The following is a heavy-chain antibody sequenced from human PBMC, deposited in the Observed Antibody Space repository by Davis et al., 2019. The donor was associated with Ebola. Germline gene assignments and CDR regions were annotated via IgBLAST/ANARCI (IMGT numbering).Heavy chain of an antibody. CDR3: TRGWLRGGMDV. CDR2: TYYYRSKWNN. J-gene: IGHJ6*04. Sequence: HSQTPSLTRAISGDRLSRGGWNWITQTPSRGLEWLGRTYYYRSKWNNDYAASVKSRISVNSDTSKNQFSLQVNSVTPVDTAVYYCTRGWLRGGMDVWGKGTMVTVSS. D-gene: IGHD5-12*01. CDR1: GDRLSRGG. V-gene: IGHV6-1*01.